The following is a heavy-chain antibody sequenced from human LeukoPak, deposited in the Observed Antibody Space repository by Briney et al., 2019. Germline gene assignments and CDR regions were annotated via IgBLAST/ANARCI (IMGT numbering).Heavy chain of an antibody. CDR1: GFTFSSCA. D-gene: IGHD3-22*01. CDR2: ISGSGGST. CDR3: ANGGITMIVGHH. Sequence: GGSLRLSCAASGFTFSSCAMSWVRQAPGKGLEWVSAISGSGGSTYYADSVKGRFTISRDNSKNTLYLQMNSLRAEDTAVYYCANGGITMIVGHHWGQGTLVTVSS. V-gene: IGHV3-23*01. J-gene: IGHJ5*02.